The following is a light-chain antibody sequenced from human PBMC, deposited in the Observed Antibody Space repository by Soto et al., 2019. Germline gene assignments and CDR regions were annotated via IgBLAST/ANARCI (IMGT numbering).Light chain of an antibody. Sequence: SPGTLALSPGEGATLSCRASQSVSSYLAWYQQKAGQAPRLLIYDASNRATGIPARFSGSGSGTDFTLTISSLEPEDFAVYYCQQRSNWPPTFGQGTKVDIK. V-gene: IGKV3-11*01. CDR2: DAS. J-gene: IGKJ1*01. CDR1: QSVSSY. CDR3: QQRSNWPPT.